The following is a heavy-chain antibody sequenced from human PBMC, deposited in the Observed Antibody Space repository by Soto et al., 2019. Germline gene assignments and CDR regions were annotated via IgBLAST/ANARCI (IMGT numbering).Heavy chain of an antibody. CDR2: ISSSSSYI. CDR1: GFTFSSYS. CDR3: ARDPPEEPPNSGMDV. Sequence: PGGSLILSCAASGFTFSSYSMNWVRQAPGKGLEWVSSISSSSSYIYYADSVKGRFTISRDNAKNSLYLQMISMRAEDTAVYYCARDPPEEPPNSGMDVWSQGTTVTVSS. J-gene: IGHJ6*02. V-gene: IGHV3-21*06.